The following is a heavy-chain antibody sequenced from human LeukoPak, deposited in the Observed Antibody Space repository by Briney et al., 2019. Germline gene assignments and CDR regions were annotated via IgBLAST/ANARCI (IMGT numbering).Heavy chain of an antibody. J-gene: IGHJ4*02. CDR2: IYPGDSDT. Sequence: GESLKISCKGSGYSFTSYWVGWVRQMPGKGLEWMGIIYPGDSDTRYSPSFQGQVTISADKSISTAYLQWSSLKASDTAMYYCARLQYYYDSSGYYLYYFDYWGQGTLVTVSS. CDR3: ARLQYYYDSSGYYLYYFDY. CDR1: GYSFTSYW. D-gene: IGHD3-22*01. V-gene: IGHV5-51*01.